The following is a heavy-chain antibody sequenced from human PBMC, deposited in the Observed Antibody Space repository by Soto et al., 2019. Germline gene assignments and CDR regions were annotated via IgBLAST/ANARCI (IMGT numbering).Heavy chain of an antibody. J-gene: IGHJ1*01. V-gene: IGHV3-30-3*01. D-gene: IGHD3-22*01. Sequence: QVQLVESGGGVVQPGTSLRLSCAASGFTFSTYVIHWVRQAPGQGLEWVALISHDGNNKQYGDSVTGRFTISRDNSKNTLSLQMDGLRAEDTAVYYCATEDESSGHAGTFHHWGQGTQVTVSS. CDR3: ATEDESSGHAGTFHH. CDR2: ISHDGNNK. CDR1: GFTFSTYV.